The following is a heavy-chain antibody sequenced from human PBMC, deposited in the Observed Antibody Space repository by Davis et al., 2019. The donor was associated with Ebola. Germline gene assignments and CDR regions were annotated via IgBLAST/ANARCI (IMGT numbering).Heavy chain of an antibody. V-gene: IGHV1-8*01. Sequence: ASVKVSCKASGYTFTSYDINWVRQATGQGLEWMGWMNPNSGNTGYAQKFQGRVTMTTDTSTSTAYMELRSLRSDDTAVYYCAGGYCTGGVCYREYYYGMDVWGQGTTVTVSS. CDR2: MNPNSGNT. CDR3: AGGYCTGGVCYREYYYGMDV. J-gene: IGHJ6*02. CDR1: GYTFTSYD. D-gene: IGHD2-8*02.